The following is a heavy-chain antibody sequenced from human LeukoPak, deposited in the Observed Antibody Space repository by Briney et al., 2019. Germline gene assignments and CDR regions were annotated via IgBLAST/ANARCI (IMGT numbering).Heavy chain of an antibody. CDR2: ICYSGST. J-gene: IGHJ4*02. CDR3: ARGVLRYFDWLPHLDY. V-gene: IGHV4-39*01. Sequence: SETLSLTCAVSGDSISGNTYYWGWIRQPPGKGLEWIGSICYSGSTYYNPSLKSRVTMSVDTSSNQFTLKLSSVTAADTAVYYCARGVLRYFDWLPHLDYWGQGTLVTVSS. D-gene: IGHD3-9*01. CDR1: GDSISGNTYY.